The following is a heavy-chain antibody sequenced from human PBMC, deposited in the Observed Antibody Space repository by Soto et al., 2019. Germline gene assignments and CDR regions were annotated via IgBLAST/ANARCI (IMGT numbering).Heavy chain of an antibody. Sequence: EVQLVESGGGLVQPGGSLRLSCAASGFTFSSYSMSWVRQTPGKGLEWVSHISGGSSLIYYADSVKGRFTISRDNAENSLYLQMNSLRAEDTAVYYCAKRSRGYSGYVKYWGQGTVVTVSS. CDR2: ISGGSSLI. J-gene: IGHJ4*02. CDR3: AKRSRGYSGYVKY. D-gene: IGHD5-12*01. CDR1: GFTFSSYS. V-gene: IGHV3-48*01.